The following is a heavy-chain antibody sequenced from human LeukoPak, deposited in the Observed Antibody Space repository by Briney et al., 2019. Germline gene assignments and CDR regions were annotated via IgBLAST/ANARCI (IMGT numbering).Heavy chain of an antibody. D-gene: IGHD3-9*01. CDR1: GFTFSSYA. Sequence: PGGSLRLSCAASGFTFSSYAMSWVRQAPGKGLEWVSAITGSGASTYYPGSVKGRFTISRENAKNSLYLQMNSLRAGDTAVYYCARGGYDILTGYPQLDYWGQGTLVTVSS. CDR3: ARGGYDILTGYPQLDY. V-gene: IGHV3-23*01. CDR2: ITGSGAST. J-gene: IGHJ4*02.